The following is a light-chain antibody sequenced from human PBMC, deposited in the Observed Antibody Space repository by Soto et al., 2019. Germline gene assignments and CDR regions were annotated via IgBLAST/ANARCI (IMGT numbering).Light chain of an antibody. J-gene: IGLJ7*02. V-gene: IGLV7-46*01. CDR2: DTS. CDR1: TGDVTNGRW. CDR3: LLFYDGVVV. Sequence: QAVVTQEPSLTVSPGGTVTLTCGSSTGDVTNGRWPYWFQQRPGQVPRTLLHDTSNKHSCTPARFAGSLLGGKASLALSGSQREEGADYYGLLFYDGVVVFGGGTALPA.